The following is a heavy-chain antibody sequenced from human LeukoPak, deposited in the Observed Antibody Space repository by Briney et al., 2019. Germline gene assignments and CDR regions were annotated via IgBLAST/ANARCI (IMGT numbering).Heavy chain of an antibody. V-gene: IGHV4-59*01. D-gene: IGHD3-10*02. J-gene: IGHJ4*02. Sequence: SGTLSLTCTVSGDSISSYYWSWLRQSPGKGLEWIGHFYYSGSTNYNPSLESLVTISVDKCKNQFFLKLDSVTAADTAVYFCARCTGSLYFDCWGQGTLVTVSS. CDR1: GDSISSYY. CDR2: FYYSGST. CDR3: ARCTGSLYFDC.